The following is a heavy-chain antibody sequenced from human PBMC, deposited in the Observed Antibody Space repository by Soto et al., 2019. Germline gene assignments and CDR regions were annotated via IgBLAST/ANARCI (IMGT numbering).Heavy chain of an antibody. CDR2: IWYDGSNK. D-gene: IGHD2-2*01. Sequence: GGSLRLSCAASGFTFSAYGMHWVRQAPGKGLEWVAVIWYDGSNKYNADSVKGRFTISRDNSKNTLYLQMTSLRAEDTAMYYCTRSRTASPFDYWGQGTLVTVSS. CDR1: GFTFSAYG. V-gene: IGHV3-33*01. CDR3: TRSRTASPFDY. J-gene: IGHJ4*02.